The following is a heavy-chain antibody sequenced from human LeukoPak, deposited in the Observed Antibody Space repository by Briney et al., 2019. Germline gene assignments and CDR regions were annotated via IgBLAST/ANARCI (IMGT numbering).Heavy chain of an antibody. J-gene: IGHJ4*02. CDR3: ARVGYRNRWYLDC. CDR1: GFSFSSFE. Sequence: PGGSLRLSCAASGFSFSSFEMNWVRQAPGKGLEWVSYISSSGTTIYYADSVKGRFTISRDNAKNSLYLQMNSLRAADTAVYYCARVGYRNRWYLDCWGQGTLVTVSS. D-gene: IGHD6-13*01. CDR2: ISSSGTTI. V-gene: IGHV3-48*03.